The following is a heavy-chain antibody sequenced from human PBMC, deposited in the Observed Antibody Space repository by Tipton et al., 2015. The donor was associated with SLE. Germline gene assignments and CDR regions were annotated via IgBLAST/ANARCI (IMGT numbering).Heavy chain of an antibody. CDR3: ARGWQGIAARGASFYYGMDV. CDR2: IYYSGST. V-gene: IGHV4-39*01. CDR1: GGSISSSSYY. Sequence: TLSLTCTVSGGSISSSSYYWGWIRQPPGKGLEWIGSIYYSGSTYYNPSLKSRVTISVDTSKNQFSLKLSSVTAADTAVYYCARGWQGIAARGASFYYGMDVWGQGTTVTVSS. D-gene: IGHD6-6*01. J-gene: IGHJ6*02.